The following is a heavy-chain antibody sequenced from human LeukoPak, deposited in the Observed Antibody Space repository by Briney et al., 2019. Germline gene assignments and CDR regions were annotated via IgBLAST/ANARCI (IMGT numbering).Heavy chain of an antibody. CDR3: AQVPDYYGSASYWSPPDY. V-gene: IGHV3-30*18. D-gene: IGHD3-10*01. CDR1: GFTFSSYW. Sequence: GGSLRLSCAASGFTFSSYWMSWVRQAPGKGLEWVAVISYDGSNKYYADSVKGRFTISRDNSKNTLYLQMNSLRAEETAVYCGAQVPDYYGSASYWSPPDYWAQGTLVRVSS. CDR2: ISYDGSNK. J-gene: IGHJ4*02.